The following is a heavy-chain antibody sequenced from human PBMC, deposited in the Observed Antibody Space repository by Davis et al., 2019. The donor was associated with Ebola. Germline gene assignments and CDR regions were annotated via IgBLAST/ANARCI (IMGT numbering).Heavy chain of an antibody. CDR3: ARVHRLGVIPNC. J-gene: IGHJ4*02. CDR1: GYTFTGYY. V-gene: IGHV1-2*02. D-gene: IGHD5-12*01. CDR2: INPNSGGT. Sequence: AASVKVSCKASGYTFTGYYMHWVRQAPGQGLEWMGWINPNSGGTNYAQKLQGRVTMTTDTSTSTAYMELRSLRSDDTAVYYCARVHRLGVIPNCWGQGTLVTVSS.